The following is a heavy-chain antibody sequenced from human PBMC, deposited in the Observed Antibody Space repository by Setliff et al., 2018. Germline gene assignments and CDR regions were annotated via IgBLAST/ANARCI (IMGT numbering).Heavy chain of an antibody. V-gene: IGHV1-18*01. CDR3: AISTLSICSGGSCPNVFDV. CDR1: GYIFSSYG. Sequence: ASVKVSCKASGYIFSSYGISWVRQAPGQGLEWMGWTSSYNSDVTNYAQRFQGRITMTTDTSTSVAYMDLRGLRSDDTAIYYCAISTLSICSGGSCPNVFDVWGPGTMVTVSS. CDR2: TSSYNSDVT. D-gene: IGHD2-15*01. J-gene: IGHJ3*01.